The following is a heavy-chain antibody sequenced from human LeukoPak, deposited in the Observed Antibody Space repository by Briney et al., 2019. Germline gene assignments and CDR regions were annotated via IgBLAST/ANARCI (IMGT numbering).Heavy chain of an antibody. Sequence: GGSLKLSCAASGFTFSGHYMDWVRQAPGQGLEWVGRIRNKANSYTTEYAASVKGRFTISRDDSKNSLYLQMNSLKTEDTAVYYCAREARLAAAGRDFFYYGMDVWGQGTTVTVSS. CDR1: GFTFSGHY. J-gene: IGHJ6*02. D-gene: IGHD6-13*01. CDR2: IRNKANSYTT. V-gene: IGHV3-72*01. CDR3: AREARLAAAGRDFFYYGMDV.